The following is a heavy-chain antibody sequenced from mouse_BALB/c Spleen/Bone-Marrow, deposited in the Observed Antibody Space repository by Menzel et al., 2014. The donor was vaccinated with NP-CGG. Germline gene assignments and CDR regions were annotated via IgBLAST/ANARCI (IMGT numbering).Heavy chain of an antibody. CDR1: GFTFSSYG. V-gene: IGHV5-6-3*01. D-gene: IGHD2-4*01. CDR2: INANGDTT. J-gene: IGHJ3*01. CDR3: ARGYDYSSWFAY. Sequence: EVKLMESGGGLVQPGGSLKISCAASGFTFSSYGMSWVRQTPDKRLEMIATINANGDTTYHPDSVKGRSTISRDNVKNTLYLQRSSQKSEDTAMYYCARGYDYSSWFAYWGQGTLVTVSA.